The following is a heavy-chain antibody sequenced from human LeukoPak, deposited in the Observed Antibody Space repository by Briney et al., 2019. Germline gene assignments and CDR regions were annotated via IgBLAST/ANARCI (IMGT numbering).Heavy chain of an antibody. J-gene: IGHJ4*02. CDR1: GFTFSSYS. Sequence: GGSLRLSCAASGFTFSSYSMNWVRQAPGKGLEWVSSISSSSSYIYYADSVKGRFTISRDNAKNSLYLQMNNLRAEDTAVYYCARQTYYDSSGYYSPYWGQGTLVTVSS. V-gene: IGHV3-21*01. CDR3: ARQTYYDSSGYYSPY. D-gene: IGHD3-22*01. CDR2: ISSSSSYI.